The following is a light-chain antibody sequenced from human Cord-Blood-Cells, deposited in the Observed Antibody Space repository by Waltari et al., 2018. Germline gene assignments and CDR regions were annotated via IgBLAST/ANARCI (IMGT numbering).Light chain of an antibody. J-gene: IGLJ3*02. V-gene: IGLV2-14*01. CDR1: SSDVGGYNY. CDR2: DVS. CDR3: SSYTSSSTWV. Sequence: QSALTQPASVSGSPGQSITISCTGTSSDVGGYNYVSWYQQHPGKAPKLMIYDVSNRLSGGSNRFYGSKSGNTAALTISEIQAEDEADYYCSSYTSSSTWVFGGGTKVTVL.